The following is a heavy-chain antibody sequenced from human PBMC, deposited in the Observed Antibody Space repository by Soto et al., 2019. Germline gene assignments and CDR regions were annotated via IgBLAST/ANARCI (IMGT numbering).Heavy chain of an antibody. CDR3: ARTYRYGDYPVDY. J-gene: IGHJ4*02. CDR1: GFTFSSYW. D-gene: IGHD4-17*01. Sequence: GGSLRLSCAASGFTFSSYWMHRVRQAPGKGLVWVSRINSDGSSPSYADSVKGRFTISRDNAKNTLYLQMNSLRAEDTAVYYCARTYRYGDYPVDYWGQGTLVTVSS. V-gene: IGHV3-74*01. CDR2: INSDGSSP.